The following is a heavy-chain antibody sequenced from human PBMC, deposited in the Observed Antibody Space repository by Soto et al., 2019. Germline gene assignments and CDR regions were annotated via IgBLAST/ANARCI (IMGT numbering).Heavy chain of an antibody. CDR3: ARAIYSAGGMDV. CDR1: GFTFSSYG. V-gene: IGHV3-30*03. CDR2: ISYDGSNK. J-gene: IGHJ6*02. Sequence: GGSLRLSCAASGFTFSSYGMHWVRQAPGKGLEWVAVISYDGSNKYYADSVKGRFTISRDNAKNSLYLQMNSLRAEDTALYYCARAIYSAGGMDVWGQGTTVTVSS. D-gene: IGHD5-18*01.